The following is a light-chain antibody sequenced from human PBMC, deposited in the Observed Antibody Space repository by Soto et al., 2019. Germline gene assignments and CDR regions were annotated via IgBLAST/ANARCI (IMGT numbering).Light chain of an antibody. J-gene: IGKJ4*01. CDR3: QQYHTWPIT. CDR2: GAS. Sequence: VLTQSPATLSLSPGERATLSWSASQSVSSYLLWYQQKPGQAPRLLISGASIGATGIPARFSGSGSGTEFTLTISSLQSEDCAIYYCQQYHTWPITFGGGTKVDI. CDR1: QSVSSY. V-gene: IGKV3-15*01.